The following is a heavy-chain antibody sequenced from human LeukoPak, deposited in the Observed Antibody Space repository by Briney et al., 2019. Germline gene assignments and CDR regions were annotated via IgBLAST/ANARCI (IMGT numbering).Heavy chain of an antibody. J-gene: IGHJ4*02. Sequence: ASVKVSCKASGYTFTGYYMHWVRLAPGQGLEWMGWINPNSGGTNYAQKFQGRVTMTRDTSISTAYMELSRLRSDDTAVYYCARVSRYSSGWRNFDYWGQGTLVTVSS. V-gene: IGHV1-2*02. D-gene: IGHD6-19*01. CDR3: ARVSRYSSGWRNFDY. CDR2: INPNSGGT. CDR1: GYTFTGYY.